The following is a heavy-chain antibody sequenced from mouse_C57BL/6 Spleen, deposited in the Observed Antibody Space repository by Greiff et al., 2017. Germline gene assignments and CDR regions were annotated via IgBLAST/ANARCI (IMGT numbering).Heavy chain of an antibody. Sequence: VKLQQPGAELVKPGASVKLSCKASGYTFTSYWMHWVKQRPGQGLEWIGMIHPNSGSTNYNEKFKSKATLTVDKSSSTAYMQLSSLTSEDSAVYYCARSDYGSSLFDYWGQGTTLTVSS. CDR3: ARSDYGSSLFDY. CDR2: IHPNSGST. D-gene: IGHD1-1*01. V-gene: IGHV1-64*01. CDR1: GYTFTSYW. J-gene: IGHJ2*01.